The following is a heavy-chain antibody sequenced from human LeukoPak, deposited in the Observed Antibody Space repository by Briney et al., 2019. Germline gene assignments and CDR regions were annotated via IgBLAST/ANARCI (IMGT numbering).Heavy chain of an antibody. D-gene: IGHD5-24*01. Sequence: EASVKVSCKVSGYTLTELSMHWVRQAPGKGLEWMGDFDPEDGVTISAQKFRGRVTMTEDTSTDTAYMELSSLRSEDTAVYYCATGPDGYKVKVLDYWGQGTLLTVSS. V-gene: IGHV1-24*01. CDR2: FDPEDGVT. CDR3: ATGPDGYKVKVLDY. J-gene: IGHJ4*02. CDR1: GYTLTELS.